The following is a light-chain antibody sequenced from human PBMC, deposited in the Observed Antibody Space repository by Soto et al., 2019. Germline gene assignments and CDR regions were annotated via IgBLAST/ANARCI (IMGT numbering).Light chain of an antibody. Sequence: EIELTQSPGTLSVSPGERATLSCRARQSISSTYLAWYQKKPGQPPRLLLYGAFNRAPGIPDRFSGSGSGTDFTLTINRLEPEDCAVYYCQQYGSSSFAFGPGTKVEIK. CDR2: GAF. J-gene: IGKJ3*01. CDR3: QQYGSSSFA. V-gene: IGKV3-20*01. CDR1: QSISSTY.